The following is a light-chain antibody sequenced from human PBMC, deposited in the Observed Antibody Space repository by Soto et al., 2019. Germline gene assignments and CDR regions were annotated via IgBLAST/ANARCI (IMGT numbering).Light chain of an antibody. Sequence: EIVLTQSPATLSLSPGERAALSYRASQSVSTFLAWYPHKPGQAPRLLIYDASNRATGIPARFSGSGSGTDFTLTISSLEPEDSAFYYCQQRSNCWTFGQGTKVDI. V-gene: IGKV3-11*01. J-gene: IGKJ1*01. CDR2: DAS. CDR1: QSVSTF. CDR3: QQRSNCWT.